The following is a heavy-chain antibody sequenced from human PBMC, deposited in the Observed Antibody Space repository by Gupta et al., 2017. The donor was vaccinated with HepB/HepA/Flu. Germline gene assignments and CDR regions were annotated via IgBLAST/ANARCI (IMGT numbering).Heavy chain of an antibody. CDR2: TYYRSKWYN. D-gene: IGHD1-1*01. CDR1: GDSVSSNSAA. J-gene: IGHJ3*02. V-gene: IGHV6-1*01. CDR3: ARAYVTLGTTGTTLYSAAFDI. Sequence: QVQLQQSGPGLVKPSQTLSLTCAISGDSVSSNSAALNWIRQSPSRGLEWLGRTYYRSKWYNDYAVSVKSRITSNPDTSKNQFSLQLNAVTPEDTAVYYCARAYVTLGTTGTTLYSAAFDIWGQGTMVTVSS.